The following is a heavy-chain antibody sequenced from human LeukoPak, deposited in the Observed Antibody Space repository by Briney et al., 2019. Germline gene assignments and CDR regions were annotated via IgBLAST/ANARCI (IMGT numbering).Heavy chain of an antibody. D-gene: IGHD2-15*01. V-gene: IGHV3-7*01. Sequence: AGSLRLSCAASEFTFSNYWMSWVRQAPGKGLEWVANIKHDGSEKYYAESVKGRFTISRDNAKNSLYLQMNSLRAEDTAMYYCARERSGYCSDGSCYDFDYWGQGTLVTVSS. CDR2: IKHDGSEK. CDR3: ARERSGYCSDGSCYDFDY. CDR1: EFTFSNYW. J-gene: IGHJ4*02.